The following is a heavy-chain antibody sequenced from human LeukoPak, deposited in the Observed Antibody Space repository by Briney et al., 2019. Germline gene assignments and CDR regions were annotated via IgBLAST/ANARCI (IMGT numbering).Heavy chain of an antibody. CDR3: ARDKVVGATYFDY. J-gene: IGHJ4*02. CDR1: GFTFSNYW. V-gene: IGHV3-7*01. D-gene: IGHD1-26*01. CDR2: IQQDGSER. Sequence: GGSLRLSCVASGFTFSNYWMSWVRQAPGKGPEWVANIQQDGSERYYMDSVKGRFTISRDNAKNSVYLEMNSLRAEDTAVYYCARDKVVGATYFDYWGQGILVTVSS.